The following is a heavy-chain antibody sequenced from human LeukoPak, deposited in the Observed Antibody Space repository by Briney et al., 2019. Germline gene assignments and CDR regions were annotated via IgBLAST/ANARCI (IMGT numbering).Heavy chain of an antibody. J-gene: IGHJ4*02. V-gene: IGHV3-53*01. CDR2: IYGGGNI. D-gene: IGHD5-24*01. CDR3: ARGAGYNYPYYFDY. Sequence: GGSLRLSCAASGFTVSSNYMNWVRQAPGKGLEWVSVIYGGGNIYYADSVKGRFTISRDNSKNTLYLQMDSLRAEDTAVYYCARGAGYNYPYYFDYWGQGTLVTVSS. CDR1: GFTVSSNY.